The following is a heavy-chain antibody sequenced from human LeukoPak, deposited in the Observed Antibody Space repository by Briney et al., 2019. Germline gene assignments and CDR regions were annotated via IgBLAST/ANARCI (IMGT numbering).Heavy chain of an antibody. CDR1: GGSISSYY. J-gene: IGHJ3*02. Sequence: PSETLSLTCTVSGGSISSYYWSWIRQPPGKGLEWIGYIYYSGSTNYSPSLKSRVTISVDTSKNQFSLKLSSVTAADTAVYYCARQRGSFDAFDIWGQGTMVTVSS. V-gene: IGHV4-59*08. CDR3: ARQRGSFDAFDI. CDR2: IYYSGST. D-gene: IGHD1-26*01.